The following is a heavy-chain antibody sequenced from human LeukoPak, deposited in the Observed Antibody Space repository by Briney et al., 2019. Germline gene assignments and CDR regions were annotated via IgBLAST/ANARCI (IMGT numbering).Heavy chain of an antibody. Sequence: GGSLRLSCTASGFTFNQAWMTWVRQVPGKGLNWVGRIKSKTSGGTSDYSAAVKGRFTIPRDDTNNTVYLQMNRPETEATAVYYCAIDIAEEGFGELDCWGQGILVPVSS. CDR3: AIDIAEEGFGELDC. D-gene: IGHD3-10*01. V-gene: IGHV3-15*01. CDR2: IKSKTSGGTS. J-gene: IGHJ4*02. CDR1: GFTFNQAW.